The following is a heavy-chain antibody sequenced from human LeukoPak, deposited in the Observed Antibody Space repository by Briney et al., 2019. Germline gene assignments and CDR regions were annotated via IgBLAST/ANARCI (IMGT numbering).Heavy chain of an antibody. V-gene: IGHV1-2*02. CDR3: ARVVAAAGTGQDY. CDR2: INPNSGGT. CDR1: GYTFTDYY. Sequence: ASVKVSCKASGYTFTDYYIHWVRQAPGQGLEWMGWINPNSGGTNYAQKFQGRVTMTRDTSISTAYMELSRLRSDDTAVYYCARVVAAAGTGQDYWGQGTLVTVSS. J-gene: IGHJ4*02. D-gene: IGHD6-13*01.